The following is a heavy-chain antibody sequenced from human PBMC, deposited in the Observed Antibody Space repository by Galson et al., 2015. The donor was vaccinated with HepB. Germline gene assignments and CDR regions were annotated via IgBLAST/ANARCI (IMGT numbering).Heavy chain of an antibody. J-gene: IGHJ4*02. V-gene: IGHV3-33*06. CDR2: IWYDGSNK. Sequence: SLRLSCAASGFTFSSYGMHWVRQAPGKGLEWVAVIWYDGSNKYYADSVKGRFTISRDNSKNTLYLQMNSLRAEDTAVYYCAKDLGYCSGGSCYSDYFDYWGQGTLVTVSS. D-gene: IGHD2-15*01. CDR3: AKDLGYCSGGSCYSDYFDY. CDR1: GFTFSSYG.